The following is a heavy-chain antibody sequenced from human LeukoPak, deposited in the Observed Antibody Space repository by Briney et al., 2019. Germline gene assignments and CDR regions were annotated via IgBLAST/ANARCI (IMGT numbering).Heavy chain of an antibody. CDR3: ATESNGYNYY. V-gene: IGHV1-24*01. Sequence: GASVKVPCKVSGYTLSQLSMHWVRQAPGKGLEWMGGFDPEDGETIYAQKFQGRVTMTEDTSTDTAYMEMRSLRSEDTAVYYCATESNGYNYYWGQGTLVTVSS. J-gene: IGHJ4*02. CDR2: FDPEDGET. CDR1: GYTLSQLS. D-gene: IGHD3-22*01.